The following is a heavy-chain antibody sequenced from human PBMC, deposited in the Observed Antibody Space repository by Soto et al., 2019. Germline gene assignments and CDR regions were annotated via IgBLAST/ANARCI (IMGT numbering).Heavy chain of an antibody. D-gene: IGHD4-17*01. CDR2: IYYSGST. CDR3: ASQMTTVTTHPFDY. Sequence: QLQLQESGPGLVKPSETLSLTCTVSGGSISSSSYYWGWIRQPPGKGLEGIGNIYYSGSTYYNPSLKSRVTISVDTSKNQFSLKLSSVTAADTAVYYCASQMTTVTTHPFDYWGQGTLVTVSS. V-gene: IGHV4-39*01. J-gene: IGHJ4*02. CDR1: GGSISSSSYY.